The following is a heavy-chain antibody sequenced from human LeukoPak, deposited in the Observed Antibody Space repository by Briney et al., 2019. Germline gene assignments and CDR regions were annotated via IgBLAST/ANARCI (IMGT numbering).Heavy chain of an antibody. CDR2: IIPILGIA. CDR1: GGTFSSYA. Sequence: SVKVSCKASGGTFSSYAISWVRQAPGQGLEWMGRIIPILGIANYAQKFQGGVTITADKSTSTAYMELSSLRSEDTAVYYCARDPGAIYGGDYYYYYGMDVWGQGTTVTVSS. J-gene: IGHJ6*02. D-gene: IGHD4-23*01. V-gene: IGHV1-69*04. CDR3: ARDPGAIYGGDYYYYYGMDV.